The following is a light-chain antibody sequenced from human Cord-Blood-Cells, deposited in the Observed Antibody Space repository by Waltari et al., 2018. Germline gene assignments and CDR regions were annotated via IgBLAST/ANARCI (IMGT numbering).Light chain of an antibody. CDR1: SSDVGSYNL. V-gene: IGLV2-23*01. Sequence: QSALTQPASVSGSPGQSITISCTGTSSDVGSYNLVSWYQQHPGKAPKLMIYEGSKRPSWVSNRFSGSKSGNTASLTISGLQAEDEADYYGCSYAGSSTWVFGGGTKLTVL. CDR2: EGS. J-gene: IGLJ3*02. CDR3: CSYAGSSTWV.